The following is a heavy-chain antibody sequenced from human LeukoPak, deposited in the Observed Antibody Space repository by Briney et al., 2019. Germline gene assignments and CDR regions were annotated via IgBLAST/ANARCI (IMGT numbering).Heavy chain of an antibody. J-gene: IGHJ4*02. CDR3: AKGFSSPLYYFDY. CDR1: GFISSNFA. CDR2: ISGSTGNT. Sequence: GGSLRLSCAASGFISSNFAMRWVRQAAGKGLEWVSTISGSTGNTYYADSVKGRFTVSRDNSKNIVYLQMNSLRAEDTAVYYCAKGFSSPLYYFDYWGQGALVTVSS. V-gene: IGHV3-23*01.